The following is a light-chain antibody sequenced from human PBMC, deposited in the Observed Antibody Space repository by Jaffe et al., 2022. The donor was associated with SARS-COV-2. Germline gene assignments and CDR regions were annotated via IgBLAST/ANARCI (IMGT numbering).Light chain of an antibody. CDR1: SSDVGGYNS. CDR3: SSYAGSKTYV. CDR2: EVT. V-gene: IGLV2-8*01. Sequence: QSALTQPPSASGSPGQSVTISCTGTSSDVGGYNSVSWYQQHPGRAPKLMIYEVTKRPSGVPDRFSGSKSGNTASLTVSGLQAEDEADYYCSSYAGSKTYVFGTGTKVTVL. J-gene: IGLJ1*01.